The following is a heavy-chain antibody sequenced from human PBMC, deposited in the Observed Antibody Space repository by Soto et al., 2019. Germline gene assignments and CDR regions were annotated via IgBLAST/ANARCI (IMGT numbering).Heavy chain of an antibody. Sequence: GESLKISCKGSGYSFTSYWISWVRQMPGKGLEWMGRIDPSDSYTNYSPSFQGHVTISADKSISTAYLQWSSLKASDTAMYYCATTPYNSDFYMYFWGPGTLVTVSS. V-gene: IGHV5-10-1*01. CDR1: GYSFTSYW. J-gene: IGHJ4*02. CDR2: IDPSDSYT. D-gene: IGHD1-1*01. CDR3: ATTPYNSDFYMYF.